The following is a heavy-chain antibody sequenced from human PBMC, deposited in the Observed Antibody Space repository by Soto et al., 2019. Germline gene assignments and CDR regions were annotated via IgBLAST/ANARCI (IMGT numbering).Heavy chain of an antibody. CDR2: ISAYNGNT. D-gene: IGHD3-3*01. J-gene: IGHJ5*02. CDR1: GYSFTSYG. V-gene: IGHV1-18*01. CDR3: ARDVWGGSDNWFDP. Sequence: ASVKVYCKASGYSFTSYGISWVRQAPGQGLEWMGWISAYNGNTNYAQKLQGRVTMTTDTSTSTAYMELRSLRSDDTAVYYCARDVWGGSDNWFDPWGQGTLVTVSS.